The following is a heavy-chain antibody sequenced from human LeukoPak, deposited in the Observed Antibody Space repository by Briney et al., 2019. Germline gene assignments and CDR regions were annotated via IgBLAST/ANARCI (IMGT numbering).Heavy chain of an antibody. CDR3: ARETGSSGYYYSFNDAFDI. CDR1: GFTFSSYW. Sequence: GGSLRLSCAASGFTFSSYWMSWVRQAPGKGLEWVSSISSSSSYIYYADSVKGRFTISRDNAKNSLYLQMNSLRAEDTAVYYCARETGSSGYYYSFNDAFDIWGQGTMVTVSS. D-gene: IGHD3-22*01. CDR2: ISSSSSYI. J-gene: IGHJ3*02. V-gene: IGHV3-21*01.